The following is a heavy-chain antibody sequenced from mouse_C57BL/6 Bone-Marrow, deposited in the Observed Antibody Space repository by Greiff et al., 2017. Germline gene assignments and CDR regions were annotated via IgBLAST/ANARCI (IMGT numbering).Heavy chain of an antibody. D-gene: IGHD2-4*01. CDR3: AREDYPRMFAY. Sequence: VQLQQSGPVLVKPGPSVKLSCKASGFTFTDYYMHWVKQSHGKSLEWIGLVYPYNGGTSYNQKFKGKATLTVDTSSSTAYMELNILTSEYSAVYYGAREDYPRMFAYWGRGTLVTVSA. CDR2: VYPYNGGT. V-gene: IGHV1-36*01. CDR1: GFTFTDYY. J-gene: IGHJ3*01.